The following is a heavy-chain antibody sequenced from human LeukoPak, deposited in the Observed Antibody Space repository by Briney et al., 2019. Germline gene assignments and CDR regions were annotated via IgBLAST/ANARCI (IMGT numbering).Heavy chain of an antibody. CDR1: GFTFSSYS. V-gene: IGHV3-21*01. Sequence: PGGSLGLSCAASGFTFSSYSMNWVRQAPGKGLEWVSSISSSSYIYYADSVKGRFTISRDNAKNSLYLQMNSLRAEDTAVYYCAGYDILTGFDYWGQGTLVTVSS. CDR2: ISSSSYI. J-gene: IGHJ4*02. D-gene: IGHD3-9*01. CDR3: AGYDILTGFDY.